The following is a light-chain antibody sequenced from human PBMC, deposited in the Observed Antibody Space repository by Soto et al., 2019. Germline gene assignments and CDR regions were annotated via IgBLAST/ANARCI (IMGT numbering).Light chain of an antibody. CDR1: SSDVGGYNY. V-gene: IGLV2-14*01. Sequence: QSALTQPASVSGSPGQSITISCTGTSSDVGGYNYVSWYQHHPGKAPKLMIYEVSNRPSGVSNRISGSKSGNTASLTISGLQAEDEADYYCSSYTSSSTFWVFGGGTKLTVL. J-gene: IGLJ3*02. CDR2: EVS. CDR3: SSYTSSSTFWV.